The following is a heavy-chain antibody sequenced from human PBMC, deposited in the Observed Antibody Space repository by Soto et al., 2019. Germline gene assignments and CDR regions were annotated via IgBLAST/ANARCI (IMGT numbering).Heavy chain of an antibody. CDR1: GFTFSSYA. D-gene: IGHD2-15*01. V-gene: IGHV3-23*01. CDR2: ISGSGGST. J-gene: IGHJ6*02. Sequence: QAGGSLRLSCAASGFTFSSYAMSWVRQAPGKGLEWVSAISGSGGSTYYADSVKGRFTISRDNSKNTLYLQMNSLRAEDTAVYYCAKASGGHYYYGMDVWGQGTTVTVSS. CDR3: AKASGGHYYYGMDV.